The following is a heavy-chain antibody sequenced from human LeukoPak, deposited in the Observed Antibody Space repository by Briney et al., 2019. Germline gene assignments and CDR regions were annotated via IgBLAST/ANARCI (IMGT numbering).Heavy chain of an antibody. Sequence: SETLSLTCAVYGGSFSGYYWSWIRQPPGKGLEWIGEINHSGSTNYNPSLKSRVTISVDTSKNQFSLKLSSVTAADTAVYFCASTVVGATISYYYYYMDVWGKGTTVTVSS. CDR1: GGSFSGYY. J-gene: IGHJ6*03. CDR3: ASTVVGATISYYYYYMDV. CDR2: INHSGST. V-gene: IGHV4-34*01. D-gene: IGHD2-15*01.